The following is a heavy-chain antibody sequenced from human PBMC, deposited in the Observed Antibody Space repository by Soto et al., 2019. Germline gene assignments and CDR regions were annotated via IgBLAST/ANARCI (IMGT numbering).Heavy chain of an antibody. CDR3: ARDLAKGGGSAGFDY. CDR2: INPKSGGA. Sequence: ASVKVSCKASGYTFTVYYMHWVRQAPGQGLEWMGWINPKSGGAMYPQKFQGRVTMTWDTSISTAYMALTRLRSDDTAVYYCARDLAKGGGSAGFDYWGQGTLVTVSS. J-gene: IGHJ4*02. CDR1: GYTFTVYY. D-gene: IGHD1-26*01. V-gene: IGHV1-2*02.